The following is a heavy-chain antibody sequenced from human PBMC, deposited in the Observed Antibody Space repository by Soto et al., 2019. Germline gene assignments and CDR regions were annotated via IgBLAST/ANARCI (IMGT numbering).Heavy chain of an antibody. V-gene: IGHV3-23*01. CDR3: TKDRYGDYGGVDY. CDR2: ITGGGGRT. D-gene: IGHD4-17*01. Sequence: EVQLLESGGGLVQPGGSLRLSCAASGFTFSTYAMIWVRQAPGKGLEWVSVITGGGGRTYYADSVKGRFTISRDNSKNTLYLQMNSLRAEDPAVYYCTKDRYGDYGGVDYWGQGTLVTVSS. CDR1: GFTFSTYA. J-gene: IGHJ4*02.